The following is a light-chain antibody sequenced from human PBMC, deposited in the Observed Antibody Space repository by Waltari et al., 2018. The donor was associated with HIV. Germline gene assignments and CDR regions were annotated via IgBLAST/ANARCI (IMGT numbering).Light chain of an antibody. CDR1: TLGSKN. V-gene: IGLV3-9*01. CDR2: RDS. J-gene: IGLJ2*01. CDR3: QVWDSSTGV. Sequence: SYELTQPLSVSVALGQTARITCGGNTLGSKNVHWYQHKPGLAPLLVIYRDSNRPSGIPARFSASNSGNTATLTISRAQAGDEADYYCQVWDSSTGVFGGGTKLTFL.